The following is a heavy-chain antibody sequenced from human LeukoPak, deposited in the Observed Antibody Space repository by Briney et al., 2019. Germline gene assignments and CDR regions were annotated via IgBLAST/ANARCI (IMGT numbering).Heavy chain of an antibody. CDR2: INHSGST. Sequence: SETLSLTCAVYGGSFSGYYWGWIRQPPGKGLEWIGEINHSGSTNYNPSLKSRVTISVDTSKNQFSLKLSSVTAADTAVYYCARQGEKGFDPWGQGTLVTVSS. D-gene: IGHD3-10*01. V-gene: IGHV4-34*01. CDR3: ARQGEKGFDP. J-gene: IGHJ5*02. CDR1: GGSFSGYY.